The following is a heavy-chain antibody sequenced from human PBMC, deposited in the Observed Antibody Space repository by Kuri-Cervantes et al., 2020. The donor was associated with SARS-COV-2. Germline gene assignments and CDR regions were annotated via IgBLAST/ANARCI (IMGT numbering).Heavy chain of an antibody. CDR2: IYPGDSDN. J-gene: IGHJ5*02. CDR3: ARVDIVWFHLPQSVDP. D-gene: IGHD2-15*01. CDR1: GCSISSSS. Sequence: ETLSLTCTVSGCSISSSSWSWIRQPPGKGLEWMGAIYPGDSDNRYRQTFQGQVTISADKSVSTTYLKWSSLKASDTAIYFCARVDIVWFHLPQSVDPWGQGTLVTVSS. V-gene: IGHV5-51*01.